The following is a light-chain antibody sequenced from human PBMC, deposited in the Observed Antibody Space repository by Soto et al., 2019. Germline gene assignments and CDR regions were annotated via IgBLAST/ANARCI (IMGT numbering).Light chain of an antibody. CDR3: SSYTSSSTLYV. CDR1: SSDVGTYDY. J-gene: IGLJ1*01. Sequence: QSALTQPASVSGSPGQSITISCTGTSSDVGTYDYLSWYQQYPGKAPKLIIYEVADRPSGVSNRFSGSKSGNTASLTISGLQAEDEADYYCSSYTSSSTLYVFGTGNKVTVL. V-gene: IGLV2-14*01. CDR2: EVA.